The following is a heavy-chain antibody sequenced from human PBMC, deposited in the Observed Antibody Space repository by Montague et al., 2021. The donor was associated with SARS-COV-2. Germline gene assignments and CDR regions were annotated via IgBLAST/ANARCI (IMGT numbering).Heavy chain of an antibody. CDR2: ISISDGNT. V-gene: IGHV3-23*01. CDR3: AKDRQLVGDDAFDI. CDR1: GFTFSSYA. J-gene: IGHJ3*02. D-gene: IGHD6-13*01. Sequence: SRRLSCAASGFTFSSYAMSWVRQAPGKGLEWVSPISISDGNTYYADSVKGRFTISRDKSKNTLYLQMNSLRAEDTAVYYCAKDRQLVGDDAFDIWGQGTMVTVSS.